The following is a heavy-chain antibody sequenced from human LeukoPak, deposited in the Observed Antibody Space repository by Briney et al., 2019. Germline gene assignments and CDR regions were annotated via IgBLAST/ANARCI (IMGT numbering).Heavy chain of an antibody. CDR2: IDTDGTYI. CDR1: GFTFRNYD. D-gene: IGHD3-9*01. V-gene: IGHV3-21*01. CDR3: TRDLMDYDVSTGLHHYYMDV. J-gene: IGHJ6*02. Sequence: GGSLRLSCAASGFTFRNYDIHWIRQAPGKGLEWVSSIDTDGTYIHYADSVKGRFTISRDNSKNTLYLQMNTLRVEDTAVYYCTRDLMDYDVSTGLHHYYMDVWGQGTTVTVSS.